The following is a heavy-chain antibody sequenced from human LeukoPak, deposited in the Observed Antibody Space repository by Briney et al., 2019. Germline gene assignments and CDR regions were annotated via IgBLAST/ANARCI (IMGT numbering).Heavy chain of an antibody. J-gene: IGHJ4*02. CDR1: GGSISSTNYY. CDR3: ASRYCSGGSCRGNFDY. Sequence: SETLSLTCTVSGGSISSTNYYWGWIRQPPGKGLEWIATIYYRGDTYSNPSLRSRVTISVDTSKNQLSLKLTSVTAADTAVYYCASRYCSGGSCRGNFDYWGQGTLVTVSS. V-gene: IGHV4-39*07. CDR2: IYYRGDT. D-gene: IGHD2-15*01.